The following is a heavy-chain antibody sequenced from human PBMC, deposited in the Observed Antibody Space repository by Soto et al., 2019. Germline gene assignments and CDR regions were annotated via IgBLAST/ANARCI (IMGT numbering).Heavy chain of an antibody. J-gene: IGHJ4*02. Sequence: SETLSLTCSVSGDSMNNGDYFWTWIRLTPGKGLQWIGYISYSGSTFYNPSLKTRLAMSVDTSKNQFSVRLRSVTAADTAVYYCARDRAHFYESSGRLDLWGQGMLVTAPQ. V-gene: IGHV4-30-4*01. CDR3: ARDRAHFYESSGRLDL. CDR2: ISYSGST. CDR1: GDSMNNGDYF. D-gene: IGHD3-22*01.